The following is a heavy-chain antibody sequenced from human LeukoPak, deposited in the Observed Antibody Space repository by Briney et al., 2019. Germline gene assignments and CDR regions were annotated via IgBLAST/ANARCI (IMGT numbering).Heavy chain of an antibody. V-gene: IGHV3-48*03. D-gene: IGHD5-18*01. J-gene: IGHJ4*02. CDR3: ASGYSYGYDF. Sequence: PGGPLRLSCAASGFTFSSYEMNWVRLAPGKGLEWVSYISSSAGTIYYADSVKGRFTISRDNAKNSLFLQMNSLRAEDTGVYYCASGYSYGYDFWGQGTLVTVSS. CDR1: GFTFSSYE. CDR2: ISSSAGTI.